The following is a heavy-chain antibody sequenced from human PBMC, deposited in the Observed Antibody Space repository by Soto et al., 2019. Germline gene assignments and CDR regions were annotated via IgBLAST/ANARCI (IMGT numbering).Heavy chain of an antibody. CDR1: GYTFTTSS. CDR3: ARDRNSSPY. D-gene: IGHD6-13*01. CDR2: IRADNGNT. V-gene: IGHV1-18*01. Sequence: ASVKVSCKASGYTFTTSSITWVRQAPGQGLEWMGWIRADNGNTNYAQKLQDRVTMTTDTSTSTAYMELRSLRSDDTAAYYCARDRNSSPYWGQGTLVTVSS. J-gene: IGHJ4*02.